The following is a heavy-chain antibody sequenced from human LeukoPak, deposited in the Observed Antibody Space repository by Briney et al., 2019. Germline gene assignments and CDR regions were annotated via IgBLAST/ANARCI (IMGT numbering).Heavy chain of an antibody. J-gene: IGHJ4*02. CDR2: INPSGGST. D-gene: IGHD7-27*01. CDR3: AREWGNKAFDY. V-gene: IGHV1-46*01. CDR1: GYTLTELS. Sequence: ASVKVSCKVSGYTLTELSMHWVRQAPGKGLEWMGIINPSGGSTSYAQEFQGRVTMTKDTSTSTVYMELSSLRSEDTAVYYCAREWGNKAFDYWGQGTLVTVSS.